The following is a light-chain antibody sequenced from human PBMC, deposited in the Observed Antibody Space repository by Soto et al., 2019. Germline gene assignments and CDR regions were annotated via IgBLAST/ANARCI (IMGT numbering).Light chain of an antibody. CDR3: GTWDSSLSAVV. CDR1: SSNIGNNY. V-gene: IGLV1-51*02. CDR2: ENN. Sequence: QSVLTQPPSVSAAPGQKVTISCSGSSSNIGNNYVSWYQQLPGPAPKLLIYENNKRPSGIPDRFSGSKSGTSATLGITGLQTGDEADYYCGTWDSSLSAVVFGGGTKHTVL. J-gene: IGLJ2*01.